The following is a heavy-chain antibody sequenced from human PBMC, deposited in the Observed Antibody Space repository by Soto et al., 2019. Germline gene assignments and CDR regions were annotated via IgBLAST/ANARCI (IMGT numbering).Heavy chain of an antibody. J-gene: IGHJ5*02. V-gene: IGHV4-39*01. CDR1: GGSISSSSYY. D-gene: IGHD4-17*01. CDR3: ARGRTSYGDYVWFDP. CDR2: IYYSGST. Sequence: QLQLQESGPGLVKPSETLSLTCTVSGGSISSSSYYWGWIRQPPGKGLEWIGSIYYSGSTYYNPSLKSRVTISVDTSKTQFSLKLSSVTAADTAVYYCARGRTSYGDYVWFDPWGQGTLVTVSS.